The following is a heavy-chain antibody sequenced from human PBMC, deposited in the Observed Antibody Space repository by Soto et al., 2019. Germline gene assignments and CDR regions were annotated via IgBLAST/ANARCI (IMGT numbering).Heavy chain of an antibody. CDR1: GYTFTGYY. Sequence: GASVKVSCKASGYTFTGYYMHWVRQAPGQGLEWMGWINPNSGGTNYAQKFQGRVTMTRDTSISTAYMELSRLRSDDTAVYYCASRSRVYSGYDLAHLDDWGQGTLVTVSS. CDR3: ASRSRVYSGYDLAHLDD. CDR2: INPNSGGT. V-gene: IGHV1-2*02. D-gene: IGHD5-12*01. J-gene: IGHJ4*02.